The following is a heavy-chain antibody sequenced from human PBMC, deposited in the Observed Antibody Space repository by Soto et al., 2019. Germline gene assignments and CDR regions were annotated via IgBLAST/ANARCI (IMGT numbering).Heavy chain of an antibody. D-gene: IGHD3-10*01. J-gene: IGHJ6*02. CDR2: TSHDGSDT. CDR1: GFTFSSFG. Sequence: QVQLVESGGGVVQPGRSLRLSCAASGFTFSSFGMHWARQAPGKGLEWVAVTSHDGSDTYHADSVKGRFTISRDSSKNTLYLQMDSLRREDTAVYYCAKDVGWFGDLLNAMDVWGQGTTVIVSS. V-gene: IGHV3-30*18. CDR3: AKDVGWFGDLLNAMDV.